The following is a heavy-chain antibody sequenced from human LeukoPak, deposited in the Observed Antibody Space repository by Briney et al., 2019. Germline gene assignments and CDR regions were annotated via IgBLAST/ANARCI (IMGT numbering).Heavy chain of an antibody. CDR2: IIPILGIA. D-gene: IGHD1-26*01. CDR1: GGTFSSYT. J-gene: IGHJ3*02. Sequence: SVEVSCKASGGTFSSYTISWVRQAPGQGLEWMGRIIPILGIANYAQKFQGRVTITADKSTSTAYMELSSLRSEDTAVYYCARPMGIVGAAAIYDAFDIWGQGTMVTVSS. CDR3: ARPMGIVGAAAIYDAFDI. V-gene: IGHV1-69*02.